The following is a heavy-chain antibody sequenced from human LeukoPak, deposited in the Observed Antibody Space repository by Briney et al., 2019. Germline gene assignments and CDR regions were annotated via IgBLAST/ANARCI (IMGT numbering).Heavy chain of an antibody. D-gene: IGHD2-2*01. CDR1: GGTFSSYA. V-gene: IGHV1-69*13. CDR3: AREEGAIVVVPAAPSWFDP. Sequence: SVKVSCKASGGTFSSYAISWVRQAPGQGIEWMGGIIPIFGTANYAQKFQGRVTITADESTSTAYMELSSLRSEDTAVYYCAREEGAIVVVPAAPSWFDPWGQGTLVTVSS. J-gene: IGHJ5*02. CDR2: IIPIFGTA.